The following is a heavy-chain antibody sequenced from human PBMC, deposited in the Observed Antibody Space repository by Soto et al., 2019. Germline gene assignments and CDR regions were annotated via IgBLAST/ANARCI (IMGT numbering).Heavy chain of an antibody. J-gene: IGHJ5*02. CDR1: GFSLSTSGMC. D-gene: IGHD3-10*01. CDR2: IDWDDDK. CDR3: ARTYYGSGSQGWFDP. V-gene: IGHV2-70*01. Sequence: SGPTLVNPTQTLTLTCTFSGFSLSTSGMCVSWIRQPPGKALEWLALIDWDDDKYYSTSLKTRLTISKDTSKNQVVLTMTNMDPVDTATYYCARTYYGSGSQGWFDPCGQGPLVTVSS.